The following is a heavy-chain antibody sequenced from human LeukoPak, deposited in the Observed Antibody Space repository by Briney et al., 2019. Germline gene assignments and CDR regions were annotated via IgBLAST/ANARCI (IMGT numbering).Heavy chain of an antibody. V-gene: IGHV4-59*12. Sequence: SETLSLTCTVSGGSISSNYWSWIRQPPGKGLEWIGYIYYSGSTNYNPSLKSRVTISVDTSKNQFSLKLSSVTALDTAVYYCARTQTNWFDPWGQGTLVTVSS. CDR3: ARTQTNWFDP. CDR1: GGSISSNY. CDR2: IYYSGST. J-gene: IGHJ5*02.